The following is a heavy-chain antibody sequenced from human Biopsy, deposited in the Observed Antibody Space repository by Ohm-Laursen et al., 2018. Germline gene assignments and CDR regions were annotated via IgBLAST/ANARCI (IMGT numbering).Heavy chain of an antibody. D-gene: IGHD2/OR15-2a*01. CDR3: ARATNSTGWPYYYFYGMDV. Sequence: SETLSLTCIVSGGSISSDYWSWIRQTPGKGLEWIGYIYYSGSTNYNPSLKSRVTISVDTSKNQFSLRLNSGTAADTAVYYCARATNSTGWPYYYFYGMDVWGQGTTVTVSS. V-gene: IGHV4-59*01. CDR1: GGSISSDY. CDR2: IYYSGST. J-gene: IGHJ6*02.